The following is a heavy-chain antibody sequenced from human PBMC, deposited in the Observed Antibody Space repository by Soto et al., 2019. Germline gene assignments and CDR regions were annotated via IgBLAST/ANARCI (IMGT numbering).Heavy chain of an antibody. V-gene: IGHV4-34*01. CDR2: INHSGST. CDR3: ARAITPYYDILTGYYRGHYFDY. D-gene: IGHD3-9*01. J-gene: IGHJ4*02. Sequence: SETLSLTCAVYGGSFSGYYWSWIRQPPGKGLEWIGEINHSGSTNYNPSLKSRVTISVDTSKNQFSLKLSSVTAADTAVYYCARAITPYYDILTGYYRGHYFDYWGQGTLVTVSS. CDR1: GGSFSGYY.